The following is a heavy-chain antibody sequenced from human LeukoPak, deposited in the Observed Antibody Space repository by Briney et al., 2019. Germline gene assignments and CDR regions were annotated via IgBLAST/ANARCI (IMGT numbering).Heavy chain of an antibody. CDR2: IYYSGST. Sequence: SETLSLIRTVSGGSISSSSYYWGWIRQPPGKGLEWIGSIYYSGSTYYNPSLKSRVTISVDTSKNQFSLKLSSVTAADTAVYYCARVLLWFGDDYWGQGTLVTVSS. V-gene: IGHV4-39*07. CDR3: ARVLLWFGDDY. CDR1: GGSISSSSYY. J-gene: IGHJ4*02. D-gene: IGHD3-10*01.